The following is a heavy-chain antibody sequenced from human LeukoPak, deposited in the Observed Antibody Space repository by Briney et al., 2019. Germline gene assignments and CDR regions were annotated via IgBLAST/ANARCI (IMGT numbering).Heavy chain of an antibody. D-gene: IGHD3-3*01. CDR1: VGSIRSGGYY. Sequence: SHTLSLTCTVSVGSIRSGGYYCSWIRYHPGKGLEAIGYIYYSGSTYYNSSLKSRVTISVDTSKNQFSLELSSVTAADTAVYYCASLRFLEWLLYDYWGQGTLVTVSS. V-gene: IGHV4-31*03. J-gene: IGHJ4*02. CDR2: IYYSGST. CDR3: ASLRFLEWLLYDY.